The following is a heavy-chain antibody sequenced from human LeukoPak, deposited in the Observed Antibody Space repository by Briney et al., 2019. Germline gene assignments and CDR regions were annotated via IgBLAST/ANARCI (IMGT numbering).Heavy chain of an antibody. CDR1: GYTSTSYG. D-gene: IGHD3-22*01. Sequence: ASVKVSCKASGYTSTSYGISWVRQAPGQGLEWMGWISAYNGNTNYAQKLQGRVTMTTDTSTSTAYMELRSLRSDDTAVYYCARDTVDYYDSSGYYYWGQGTLVTVSS. CDR2: ISAYNGNT. J-gene: IGHJ4*02. V-gene: IGHV1-18*01. CDR3: ARDTVDYYDSSGYYY.